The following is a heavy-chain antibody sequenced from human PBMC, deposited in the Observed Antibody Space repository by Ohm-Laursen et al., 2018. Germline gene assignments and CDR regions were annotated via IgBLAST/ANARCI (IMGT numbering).Heavy chain of an antibody. J-gene: IGHJ5*02. CDR1: GGSFSGYY. V-gene: IGHV4-34*01. Sequence: GTLSLTCVVYGGSFSGYYWSWIRQPPGKGLEWIGEINHSGSTNYNPSLKSRVTISVDTSKNQFSLKLSSVTAADTAVYYCASSARRRSTNWFDPWGQGTLVTVSS. CDR3: ASSARRRSTNWFDP. CDR2: INHSGST. D-gene: IGHD1-26*01.